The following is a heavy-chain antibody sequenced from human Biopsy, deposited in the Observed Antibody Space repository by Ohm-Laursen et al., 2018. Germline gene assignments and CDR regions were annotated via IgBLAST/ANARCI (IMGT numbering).Heavy chain of an antibody. D-gene: IGHD3-10*01. CDR1: GGYISHYY. V-gene: IGHV4-4*07. CDR2: IYITGET. Sequence: TLSLTCTVYGGYISHYYWTWIRQPAGQGLEWIGRIYITGETDYNPSLKSRVTMSVDSSKKQFSLKLKSVTAADTAIYYCARAPPLIRGVVESWFAPWGQGILVTVSS. CDR3: ARAPPLIRGVVESWFAP. J-gene: IGHJ5*02.